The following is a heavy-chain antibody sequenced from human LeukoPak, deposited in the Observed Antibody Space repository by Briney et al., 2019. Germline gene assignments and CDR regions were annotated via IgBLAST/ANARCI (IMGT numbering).Heavy chain of an antibody. D-gene: IGHD6-13*01. CDR2: INPSGGST. CDR3: ARDAGIAAAGTPPSYYFDY. V-gene: IGHV1-46*01. CDR1: GYTFTSYY. Sequence: ASVKVSCKASGYTFTSYYMHWVRQAPGQGLEWMGIINPSGGSTSYAQKFQDRVTMTRDTSTSTVYMELSSLRSEDTAVYYCARDAGIAAAGTPPSYYFDYWGQGTLVTVSS. J-gene: IGHJ4*02.